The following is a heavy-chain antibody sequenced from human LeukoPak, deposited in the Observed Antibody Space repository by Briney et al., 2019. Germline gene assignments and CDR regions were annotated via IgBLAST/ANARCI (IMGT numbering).Heavy chain of an antibody. V-gene: IGHV3-11*01. J-gene: IGHJ4*02. CDR3: ARGGITIFGVVIHSDY. CDR2: ISNSGTII. Sequence: GGSLRLSCAASGFTFSDYYMNWIRQAPGKGLEWVSYISNSGTIISYADSVKGRFTISRDNAKNSLYLQMNSLRAEDTALYYCARGGITIFGVVIHSDYWGQGTLVTVSS. CDR1: GFTFSDYY. D-gene: IGHD3-3*01.